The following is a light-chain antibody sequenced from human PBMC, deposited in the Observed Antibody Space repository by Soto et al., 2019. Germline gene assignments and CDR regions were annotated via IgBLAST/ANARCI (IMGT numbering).Light chain of an antibody. Sequence: QSVLTQPRSVSGSPGQSVTISCTGTSSDIGNYKSVSWYQQYLGEAPKLMIYDVNKRSSGVPDRFSGSKSVNTASLTISGLQPEDKADYYCCSYAGGFSWVFGGGTKLTVL. V-gene: IGLV2-11*01. CDR3: CSYAGGFSWV. J-gene: IGLJ3*02. CDR2: DVN. CDR1: SSDIGNYKS.